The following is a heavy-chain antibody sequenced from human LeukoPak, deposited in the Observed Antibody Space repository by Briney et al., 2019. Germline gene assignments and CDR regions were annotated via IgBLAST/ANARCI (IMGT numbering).Heavy chain of an antibody. CDR3: ARHDGPDAFDI. Sequence: GGSLRLSCAASGFTFSSYWMSWVRQAPGKGREWVANIKQDGSEKYYVDSVKGRFTISRDNAKNSLYLQMNSLRAEDTAVYYCARHDGPDAFDIWGQGTMVTVSS. CDR1: GFTFSSYW. CDR2: IKQDGSEK. D-gene: IGHD3-3*01. J-gene: IGHJ3*02. V-gene: IGHV3-7*01.